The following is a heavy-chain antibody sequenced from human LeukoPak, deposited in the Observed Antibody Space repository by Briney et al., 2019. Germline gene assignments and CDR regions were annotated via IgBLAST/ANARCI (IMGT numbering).Heavy chain of an antibody. D-gene: IGHD6-13*01. CDR2: ISSSSSTI. V-gene: IGHV3-48*01. J-gene: IGHJ4*02. CDR3: ARAQGDWAAGVLDY. CDR1: GFTFSNYW. Sequence: GGSLRLSCEASGFTFSNYWMSWVRQAPGKGLEWVSYISSSSSTIYYADSVKGRFTISRDNAKNSLYLQMNSLRAEDTAVYYCARAQGDWAAGVLDYWGQGTLVTVSS.